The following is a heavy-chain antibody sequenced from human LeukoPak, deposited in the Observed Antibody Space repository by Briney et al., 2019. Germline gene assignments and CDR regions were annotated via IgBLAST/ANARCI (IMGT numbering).Heavy chain of an antibody. CDR1: GFTFSSYA. J-gene: IGHJ4*02. CDR2: ISGSGGST. CDR3: AWSYDFWSGCIDY. Sequence: VGSLRLSCAASGFTFSSYAMSWVPQGPGEGLEWVSAISGSGGSTYYADSVKGRFAISRDNSKNTLYLQMNSLRAEDTAVYYCAWSYDFWSGCIDYWGQGTLVTVSS. V-gene: IGHV3-23*01. D-gene: IGHD3-3*01.